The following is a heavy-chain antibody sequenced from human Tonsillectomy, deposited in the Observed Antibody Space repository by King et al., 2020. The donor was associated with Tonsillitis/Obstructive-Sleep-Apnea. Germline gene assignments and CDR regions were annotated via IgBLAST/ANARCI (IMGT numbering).Heavy chain of an antibody. Sequence: VQLVESGGGLVQPGGSLRLSCAASGFTFSSYWMHWVRQAPGKGLVWVSRINSDGSSTSYADSVKGRFTISRDNAKNTLYLQMNSLRAEDTAVYYCARPGEYCSGGSCYYTSGSYSDYWGQGTLVPVS. V-gene: IGHV3-74*01. J-gene: IGHJ4*02. CDR1: GFTFSSYW. D-gene: IGHD2-15*01. CDR3: ARPGEYCSGGSCYYTSGSYSDY. CDR2: INSDGSST.